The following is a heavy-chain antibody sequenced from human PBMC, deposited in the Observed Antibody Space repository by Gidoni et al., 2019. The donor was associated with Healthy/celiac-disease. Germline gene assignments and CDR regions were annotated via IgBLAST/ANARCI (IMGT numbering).Heavy chain of an antibody. V-gene: IGHV3-23*01. CDR1: GFNFSSYA. Sequence: EVQLLESGGGLVQPGGSLRLSCSASGFNFSSYAMSWFRQAPGQGLEWVSAISGSGGSTYYADSVKGRFTISRDNSKNTLYLQMNSLRAEDTAVYYCAKAWGLRAAFDIWGQGTMVTVSS. CDR2: ISGSGGST. J-gene: IGHJ3*02. CDR3: AKAWGLRAAFDI. D-gene: IGHD3-16*01.